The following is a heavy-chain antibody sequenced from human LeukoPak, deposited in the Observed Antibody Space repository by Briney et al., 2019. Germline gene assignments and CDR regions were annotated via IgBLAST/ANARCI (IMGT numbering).Heavy chain of an antibody. J-gene: IGHJ4*02. CDR2: IIPIFGTA. CDR1: GGTLSSYA. V-gene: IGHV1-69*01. Sequence: ASVKVSCKASGGTLSSYAISWVRQAPGQGLEWMGGIIPIFGTANYAQKFQGRVTITADESTSTAYMELSSLRSEDTAVYYCARDGSLYYFDYWGQGTLVTVSS. CDR3: ARDGSLYYFDY.